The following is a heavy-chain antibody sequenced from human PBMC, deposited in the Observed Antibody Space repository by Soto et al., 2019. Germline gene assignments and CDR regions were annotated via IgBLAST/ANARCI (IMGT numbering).Heavy chain of an antibody. CDR3: AVRSGSYYRPLDY. V-gene: IGHV4-31*03. J-gene: IGHJ4*02. Sequence: TLSLTCTVSGGSISSGGYYWSWIRQHPGKGLEWIGYIYYSGSTYYNPSLKSRVTISVDTSKNQFSLKLSSVTAADTAVYYCAVRSGSYYRPLDYWGQGTLVTVSS. CDR1: GGSISSGGYY. CDR2: IYYSGST. D-gene: IGHD3-10*01.